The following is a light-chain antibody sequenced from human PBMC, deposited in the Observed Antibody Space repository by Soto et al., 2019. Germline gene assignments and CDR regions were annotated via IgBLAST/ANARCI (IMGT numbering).Light chain of an antibody. CDR1: QSISTY. Sequence: DIQMTQSPSSLSASVGDRVTISCRASQSISTYLNWYQQKPGTAPRLLIYRASSVKSGVPPRFSGSGSGRDFTLTISSLRPEDIATYSCQQTYSSSPWTFGQGTNVEVK. CDR3: QQTYSSSPWT. CDR2: RAS. J-gene: IGKJ1*01. V-gene: IGKV1-39*01.